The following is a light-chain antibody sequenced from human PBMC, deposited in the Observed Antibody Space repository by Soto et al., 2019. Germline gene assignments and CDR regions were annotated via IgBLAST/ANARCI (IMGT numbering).Light chain of an antibody. V-gene: IGKV3-20*01. CDR3: QQYGSSGT. Sequence: VLAQPPRTLSLSPGERATPSCRASQSVSNNYLAWNQQKPGQAPWLLIYGASNRATGIPDRFSGSGSGTDFTLTISRLEPEDFAVYYCQQYGSSGTFGQGTKVDIK. CDR2: GAS. J-gene: IGKJ1*01. CDR1: QSVSNNY.